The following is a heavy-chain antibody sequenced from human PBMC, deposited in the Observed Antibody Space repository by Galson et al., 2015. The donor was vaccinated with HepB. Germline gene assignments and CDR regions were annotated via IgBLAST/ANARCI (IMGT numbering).Heavy chain of an antibody. CDR3: ARDLPRGYSYGYDY. J-gene: IGHJ4*02. CDR1: GFTFSSYS. D-gene: IGHD5-18*01. Sequence: SLRLSCAASGFTFSSYSMNWVRQAPGKGLEWVSYISSSSSTIYYADSVKGRFTISRDNAKNSLYLQMNSLRAEDTAVYYCARDLPRGYSYGYDYWGQGTLVTVSS. CDR2: ISSSSSTI. V-gene: IGHV3-48*04.